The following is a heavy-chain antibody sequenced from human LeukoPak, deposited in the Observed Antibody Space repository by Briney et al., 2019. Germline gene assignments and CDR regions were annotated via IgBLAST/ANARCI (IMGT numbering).Heavy chain of an antibody. CDR2: IYYSGST. CDR1: GGSISSGDDY. Sequence: SQTLSLTCTVSGGSISSGDDYWSWIRQPPGKGLECIGYIYYSGSTYYNPSLKSRVTISVDTSKNQFSLKLSSVTAADTAVYYCARDLPPYYGSGSYDYYYYGMDVWGKGTTVTVSS. V-gene: IGHV4-30-4*01. J-gene: IGHJ6*04. D-gene: IGHD3-10*01. CDR3: ARDLPPYYGSGSYDYYYYGMDV.